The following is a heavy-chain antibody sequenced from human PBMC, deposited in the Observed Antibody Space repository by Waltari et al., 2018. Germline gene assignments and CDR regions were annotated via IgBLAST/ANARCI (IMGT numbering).Heavy chain of an antibody. Sequence: QVQLVQSGAEVKKPGSSVKVSCKASGGTFSSYAIRWVRQAPGQGLEWMGRVIPILGTAKYAQKFQGRVTITADKSTRTAYMELSSLRSEDTAVYYCAPHYYDSSGYYLWGQGTLVTVSS. CDR1: GGTFSSYA. CDR3: APHYYDSSGYYL. D-gene: IGHD3-22*01. CDR2: VIPILGTA. J-gene: IGHJ4*02. V-gene: IGHV1-69*08.